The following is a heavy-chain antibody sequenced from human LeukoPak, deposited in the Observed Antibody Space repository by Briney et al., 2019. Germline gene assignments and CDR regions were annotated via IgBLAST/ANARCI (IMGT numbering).Heavy chain of an antibody. J-gene: IGHJ6*04. D-gene: IGHD6-13*01. CDR1: GFSFSRSN. CDR3: AKGHSSTWYGTDV. V-gene: IGHV3-23*01. CDR2: ISGSGDST. Sequence: PGGSLRLSCAAFGFSFSRSNMNWVRRAPGKGLEWVSAISGSGDSTSYADSVKGRFTISRDTSKNTLYLQMNSLRAEDTAVYYCAKGHSSTWYGTDVWGKGTTVTVSS.